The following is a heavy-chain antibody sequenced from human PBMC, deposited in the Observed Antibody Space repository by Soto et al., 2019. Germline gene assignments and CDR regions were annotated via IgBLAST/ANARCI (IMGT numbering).Heavy chain of an antibody. Sequence: SETLSLTCAVYGGSFSGYYRSWIRQPPGKGLEWIGEINHSGSTNYSPSLKSRVTISVDTSKNQFSLKLSSVTAADTAVYYCARARTYSSGWADYWGQGTLVTVSS. J-gene: IGHJ4*02. V-gene: IGHV4-34*01. D-gene: IGHD6-19*01. CDR3: ARARTYSSGWADY. CDR2: INHSGST. CDR1: GGSFSGYY.